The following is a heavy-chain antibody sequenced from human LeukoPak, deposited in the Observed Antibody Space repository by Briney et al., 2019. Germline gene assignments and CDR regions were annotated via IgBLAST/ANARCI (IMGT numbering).Heavy chain of an antibody. CDR1: GGSFSGYY. Sequence: SETLSLTCAVYGGSFSGYYWSWIRQPPGKGLEWIGEIKHSGSTNYNPSLKSRVTISVDTSKNQFSLKLSSVTAADTAVYYCARAGGTRDYWGQGTLVTVSS. D-gene: IGHD3-16*01. V-gene: IGHV4-34*01. CDR2: IKHSGST. CDR3: ARAGGTRDY. J-gene: IGHJ4*02.